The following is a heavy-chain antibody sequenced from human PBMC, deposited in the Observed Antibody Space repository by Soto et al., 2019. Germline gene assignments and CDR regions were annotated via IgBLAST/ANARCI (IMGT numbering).Heavy chain of an antibody. D-gene: IGHD1-7*01. V-gene: IGHV2-5*02. J-gene: IGHJ4*02. CDR3: AHRLTLNSNWNYGRFDY. CDR2: IYWDDDK. Sequence: ESGPTLVNPTQTLTLTCTFSGFSLRTSGVGVGWIRQPPGKALEWLALIYWDDDKRYCPSLKNRLTITKDTSKNQVVLTMTNMDPVDTATYFCAHRLTLNSNWNYGRFDYWGQGTLVTVSS. CDR1: GFSLRTSGVG.